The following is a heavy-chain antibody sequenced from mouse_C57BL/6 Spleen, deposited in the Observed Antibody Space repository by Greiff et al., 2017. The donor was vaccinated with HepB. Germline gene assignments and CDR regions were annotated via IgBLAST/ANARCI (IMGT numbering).Heavy chain of an antibody. Sequence: EVKVEESGEGLVKPGGSLKLSCAASGFTFSSYAMSWVRQTPEKRLEWVAYISSGGDYIYYADTVKGRFTISRDNARNTLYLQMSSLKSEDTAMYYCTREAQASAMDYWGQGTSVTVSS. D-gene: IGHD3-2*02. J-gene: IGHJ4*01. CDR1: GFTFSSYA. CDR3: TREAQASAMDY. CDR2: ISSGGDYI. V-gene: IGHV5-9-1*02.